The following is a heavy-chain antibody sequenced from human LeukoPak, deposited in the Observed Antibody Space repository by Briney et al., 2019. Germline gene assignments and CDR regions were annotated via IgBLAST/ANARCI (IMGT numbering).Heavy chain of an antibody. V-gene: IGHV1-8*03. Sequence: ASVKVSCKASGYTFTSYDINWVRQATGQGLEWMGWMNPNSGNTGYAQKFQGRVTITRNTSISTAYMELSSLRSEDTAVYYCARRGSRFRYYYMDVWGKGTTVTVSS. CDR1: GYTFTSYD. CDR2: MNPNSGNT. CDR3: ARRGSRFRYYYMDV. J-gene: IGHJ6*03. D-gene: IGHD2-2*01.